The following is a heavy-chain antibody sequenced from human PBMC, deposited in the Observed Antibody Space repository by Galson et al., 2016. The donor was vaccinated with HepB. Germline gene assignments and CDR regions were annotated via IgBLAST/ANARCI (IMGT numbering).Heavy chain of an antibody. V-gene: IGHV3-9*01. CDR1: GFTFDDYA. J-gene: IGHJ5*02. D-gene: IGHD2-15*01. Sequence: SLRLSCAASGFTFDDYAMHWVRQAPGKGLEWVSGISWNSGNTGYADSVKGRFTISRDNAKDSLDLQMNSLRTEDTALYYCAKAAQYCSSSSCRNWFDPWGLGTLVTVSS. CDR3: AKAAQYCSSSSCRNWFDP. CDR2: ISWNSGNT.